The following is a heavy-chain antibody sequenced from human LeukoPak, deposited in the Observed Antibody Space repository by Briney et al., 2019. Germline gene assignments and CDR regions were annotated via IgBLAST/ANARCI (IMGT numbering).Heavy chain of an antibody. CDR2: IYYSGST. V-gene: IGHV4-39*01. Sequence: SETLSLTCTVSGGSISSSSYYWGWIRQPPGKGLEWIGSIYYSGSTYYNPSLKSRVNISVDTPKNQFSLKLSSVTAADTAVYYCARRYSSSWGLEWFDPWGQGTLVTVSS. CDR1: GGSISSSSYY. CDR3: ARRYSSSWGLEWFDP. D-gene: IGHD6-13*01. J-gene: IGHJ5*02.